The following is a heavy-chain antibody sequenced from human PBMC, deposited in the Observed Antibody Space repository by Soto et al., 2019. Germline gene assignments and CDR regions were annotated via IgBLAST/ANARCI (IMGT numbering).Heavy chain of an antibody. D-gene: IGHD5-12*01. CDR3: AKGDNLGPKTGYAFDP. V-gene: IGHV6-1*01. Sequence: SQTLSLTCAISGDSVSNNGAPWNWIRQSPSRGLEWLGRTYFRSKWYNDYAVSVKSRIIINPDTSNNQFSLQLNSVTPEDTAVYFCAKGDNLGPKTGYAFDPWGQGIMVTVS. CDR2: TYFRSKWYN. J-gene: IGHJ5*02. CDR1: GDSVSNNGAP.